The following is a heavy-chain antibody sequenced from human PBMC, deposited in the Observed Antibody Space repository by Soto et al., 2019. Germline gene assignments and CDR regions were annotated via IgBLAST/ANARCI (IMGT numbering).Heavy chain of an antibody. J-gene: IGHJ3*02. D-gene: IGHD2-2*01. Sequence: QVQLVQSGAEVKKPGASVKVSCKASGYTFTSYAMHWVRQAPGQRLEWMGWINAGNGNTKYSQKFQGRVTITRDTSASTAYMELSSLRSEDTAVYYCARSPHCSSTSCYANAFDIWGQETMVTVSS. V-gene: IGHV1-3*01. CDR1: GYTFTSYA. CDR3: ARSPHCSSTSCYANAFDI. CDR2: INAGNGNT.